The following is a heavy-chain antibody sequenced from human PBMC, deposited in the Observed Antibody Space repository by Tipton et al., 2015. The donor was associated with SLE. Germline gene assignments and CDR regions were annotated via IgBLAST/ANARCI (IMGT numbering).Heavy chain of an antibody. CDR2: IYYSGST. V-gene: IGHV4-61*01. D-gene: IGHD3-10*01. Sequence: TLSLTCTVSGGSISSSSYYWSWIRQPPGKGLEWIGYIYYSGSTNYNPSLKSRVTISVDTSKDQFSLKLSSVTAADTAVYYCARDRIWFGEFPIWGQGTMVTVSS. J-gene: IGHJ3*02. CDR3: ARDRIWFGEFPI. CDR1: GGSISSSSYY.